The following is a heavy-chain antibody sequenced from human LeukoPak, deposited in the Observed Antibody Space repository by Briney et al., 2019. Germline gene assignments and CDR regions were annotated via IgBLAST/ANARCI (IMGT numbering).Heavy chain of an antibody. J-gene: IGHJ4*02. CDR1: GFPFSSYA. D-gene: IGHD3-9*01. CDR2: IISSGDIT. V-gene: IGHV3-23*01. Sequence: GGSLRLSCTASGFPFSSYAMSWVRLAPGKGLEWVPSIISSGDITYYPDSLKGRFTISRDNSKNTLFLQMHSLRVDDTAVYYCAKDGPSYNILTGFRRTSAYYFDYWGQGTLVTVSS. CDR3: AKDGPSYNILTGFRRTSAYYFDY.